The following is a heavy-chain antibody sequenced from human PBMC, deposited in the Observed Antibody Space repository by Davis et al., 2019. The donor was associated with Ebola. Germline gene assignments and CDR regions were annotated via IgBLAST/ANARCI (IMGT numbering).Heavy chain of an antibody. D-gene: IGHD1-14*01. V-gene: IGHV3-7*01. CDR2: IKQDGSEK. CDR1: GFTFSRDW. J-gene: IGHJ4*02. CDR3: ARDVAGRAGY. Sequence: GESLKISCAASGFTFSRDWMSWVRQAPGKGLEWVANIKQDGSEKYYVDSVKGRFTISRDNAKNTLFLQMNSLRADDTAVYYCARDVAGRAGYWGQGTLVTVSS.